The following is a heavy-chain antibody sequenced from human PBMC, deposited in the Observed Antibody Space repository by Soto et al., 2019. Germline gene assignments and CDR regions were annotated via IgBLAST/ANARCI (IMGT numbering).Heavy chain of an antibody. CDR1: GGSISSTSYY. Sequence: SETLSLTCTASGGSISSTSYYWGWIRQPPGKGLEWIGSIYYTGSTYYNPSLKSRVTISVDTSKNQFSLKLNSVTAADTAVYYCAGRPPPTAKIFDYWGQGTLVTVSS. V-gene: IGHV4-39*01. CDR2: IYYTGST. CDR3: AGRPPPTAKIFDY. D-gene: IGHD1-1*01. J-gene: IGHJ4*02.